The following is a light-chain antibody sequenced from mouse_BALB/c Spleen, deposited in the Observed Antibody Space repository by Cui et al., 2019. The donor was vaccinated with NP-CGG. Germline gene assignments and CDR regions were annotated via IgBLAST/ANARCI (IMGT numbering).Light chain of an antibody. CDR1: TGAVTTSNY. CDR3: ALWYSNHWV. CDR2: GTK. Sequence: QAVVTQESALPTSPGETVTLTCRSSTGAVTTSNYANWVQEKPDHLFTGLIGGTKNRAPGVPARFSGSLIGDKAVLTITGAQTEDEAIYFCALWYSNHWVFGGGTKLTVL. J-gene: IGLJ1*01. V-gene: IGLV1*01.